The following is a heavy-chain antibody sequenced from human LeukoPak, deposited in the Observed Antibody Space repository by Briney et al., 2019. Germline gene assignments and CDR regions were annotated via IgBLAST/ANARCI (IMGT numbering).Heavy chain of an antibody. J-gene: IGHJ6*03. CDR1: GFTFDDYN. CDR3: AKDKWLRGYYYYYMDV. CDR2: ITWNGDST. Sequence: GGSLRLSCAASGFTFDDYNMHWVRQAPGKGLERVSLITWNGDSTYYADSVEGRFTISRDNSKNSLYLQSLRTEDTALYYCAKDKWLRGYYYYYMDVWGKGTTVTVSS. D-gene: IGHD5-12*01. V-gene: IGHV3-43*01.